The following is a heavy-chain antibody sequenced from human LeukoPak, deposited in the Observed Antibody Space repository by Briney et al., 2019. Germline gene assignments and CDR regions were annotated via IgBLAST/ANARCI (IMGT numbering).Heavy chain of an antibody. CDR1: GGTFSSYA. Sequence: GASVKVSCKASGGTFSSYAISLVRQAPGQGLEWMGRIIPIFGTANYAQKFQGRVTITTDESTSTAYMELSSLRSEDTAVYYCAREGGDSYGLWGSDPWGQGTLVTVSS. D-gene: IGHD5-18*01. CDR3: AREGGDSYGLWGSDP. V-gene: IGHV1-69*05. J-gene: IGHJ5*02. CDR2: IIPIFGTA.